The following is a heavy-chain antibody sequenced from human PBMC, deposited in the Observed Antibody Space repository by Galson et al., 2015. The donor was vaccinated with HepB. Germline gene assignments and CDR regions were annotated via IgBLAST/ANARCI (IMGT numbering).Heavy chain of an antibody. CDR1: GYTFTSYH. CDR3: ARARTEVDYYDSSGGYYYYGMDV. J-gene: IGHJ6*02. Sequence: SVKVSCKASGYTFTSYHMHWVRQAPGQGLEWMGIINPSGGSTSYAQKFQGRVTMTRDTSTSTVYMELSSLRSEDTAVYYCARARTEVDYYDSSGGYYYYGMDVWGQGTTVTVSS. D-gene: IGHD3-22*01. V-gene: IGHV1-46*01. CDR2: INPSGGST.